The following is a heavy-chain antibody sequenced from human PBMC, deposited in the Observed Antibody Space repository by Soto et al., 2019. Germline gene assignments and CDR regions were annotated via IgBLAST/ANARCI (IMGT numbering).Heavy chain of an antibody. CDR1: GFTFRNYW. CDR3: ARGDCVCGSCYSLAGSFYYYREA. J-gene: IGHJ6*03. D-gene: IGHD2-15*01. V-gene: IGHV3-74*02. CDR2: INSDGSVS. Sequence: EVQLVESGGGLVQPGGSLRLSCAASGFTFRNYWMYWVRQAPGQGLEWVSRINSDGSVSSYADSVKGRLTISRDNVKNTLYLLMDSLRADDTAVYYCARGDCVCGSCYSLAGSFYYYREAWGKGTTVNVFS.